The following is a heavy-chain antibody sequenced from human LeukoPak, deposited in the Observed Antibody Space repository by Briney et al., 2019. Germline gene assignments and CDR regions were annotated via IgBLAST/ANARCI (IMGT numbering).Heavy chain of an antibody. CDR1: GYRFINYG. D-gene: IGHD2-2*01. Sequence: GESLKISCKGSGYRFINYGIGWVRQMPGKGLEWMGIIFPDDSDTRYSPSFQGQVTISADKSISTAYLQWSSLKASDTAMYYCAIGGDSTTSCYRCFNYWGQGTLVTVSS. CDR2: IFPDDSDT. J-gene: IGHJ4*02. CDR3: AIGGDSTTSCYRCFNY. V-gene: IGHV5-51*01.